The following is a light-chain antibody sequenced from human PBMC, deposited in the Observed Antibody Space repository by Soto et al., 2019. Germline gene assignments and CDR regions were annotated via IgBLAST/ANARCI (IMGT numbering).Light chain of an antibody. CDR3: QQYKSYPT. CDR2: KSS. V-gene: IGKV1-5*03. Sequence: DIQMTQSPSTLSASVGDRVTITCRASPSSSSWLAWYQQKPGKAPKLLIYKSSSLESGVPSRFSGSGSGTEFTLNISSLQPDDFATYYCQQYKSYPTFGPGTKVDIK. J-gene: IGKJ3*01. CDR1: PSSSSW.